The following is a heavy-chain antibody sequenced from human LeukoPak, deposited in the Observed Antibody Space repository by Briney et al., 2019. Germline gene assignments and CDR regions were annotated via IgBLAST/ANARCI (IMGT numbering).Heavy chain of an antibody. CDR3: TTGISIELELPIDY. CDR2: IKSKTDGGTT. D-gene: IGHD1-7*01. J-gene: IGHJ4*02. CDR1: GFTFSNAW. V-gene: IGHV3-15*01. Sequence: PGGSLRLSCAASGFTFSNAWMSWVRQAPGKGLEWVGRIKSKTDGGTTDYVAPVKGRFTISRDDSKNTVYLQMNSLKTEDTAVYYCTTGISIELELPIDYWGQGTLVTVSS.